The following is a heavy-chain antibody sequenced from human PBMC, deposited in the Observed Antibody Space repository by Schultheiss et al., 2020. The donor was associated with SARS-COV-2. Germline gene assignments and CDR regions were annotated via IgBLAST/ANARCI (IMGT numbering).Heavy chain of an antibody. J-gene: IGHJ6*02. V-gene: IGHV4-59*08. CDR2: IYYSGST. CDR1: GGSFSGYY. Sequence: SETLSLTCAVYGGSFSGYYWSWIRQPPGKGLEWIGYIYYSGSTNYNPSLKSRVTISVDTSKNQFSLKLSSVTAADTAVYYCARLYTDYYYYYGMDVWGQGTTVTVSS. D-gene: IGHD2-2*02. CDR3: ARLYTDYYYYYGMDV.